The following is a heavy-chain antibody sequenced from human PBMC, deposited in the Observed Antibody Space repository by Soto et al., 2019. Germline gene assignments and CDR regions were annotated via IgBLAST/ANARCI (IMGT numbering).Heavy chain of an antibody. D-gene: IGHD2-15*01. CDR1: GFTFSSYS. J-gene: IGHJ4*02. V-gene: IGHV3-48*01. CDR2: ISSSSSTI. CDR3: ARWEDLHCSGGSCYGANSDY. Sequence: EVQLVESGGGLVQPGGSLRLSCAASGFTFSSYSMNWVRQAPGKGLEWVSYISSSSSTIYYADSVKGRFTISRDNTKNSVYLQMNILRAEDTAVYYCARWEDLHCSGGSCYGANSDYWGQGTLVTVSS.